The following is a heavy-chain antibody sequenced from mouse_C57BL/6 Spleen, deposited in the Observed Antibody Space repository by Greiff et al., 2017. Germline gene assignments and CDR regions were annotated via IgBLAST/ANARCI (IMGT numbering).Heavy chain of an antibody. CDR1: GYTFTSYW. CDR3: ATSYDYDGWFAY. D-gene: IGHD2-4*01. Sequence: QVQLQQPGAELVRPGSSVKLSCKASGYTFTSYWMDWVKQRPGQGLEWIGNIYPSDSETHYNQKFKDKATLTVDKSSSSACMQLSSLTSEDSAVYYCATSYDYDGWFAYWGQGTLVTVSA. J-gene: IGHJ3*01. V-gene: IGHV1-61*01. CDR2: IYPSDSET.